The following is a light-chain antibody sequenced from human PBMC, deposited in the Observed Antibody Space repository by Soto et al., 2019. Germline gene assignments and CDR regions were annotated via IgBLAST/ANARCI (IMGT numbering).Light chain of an antibody. CDR3: CSYAGSSTVV. J-gene: IGLJ2*01. V-gene: IGLV2-23*01. CDR1: SSDVGSYNL. Sequence: QYALTQPASVSGSPGQSITISCTGTSSDVGSYNLVSWYQQHPGKAPKLMIYEGSKRPSGFSNRFSGSKSGNTASLTISGLQAEDEADYYCCSYAGSSTVVFGGGTKLTVL. CDR2: EGS.